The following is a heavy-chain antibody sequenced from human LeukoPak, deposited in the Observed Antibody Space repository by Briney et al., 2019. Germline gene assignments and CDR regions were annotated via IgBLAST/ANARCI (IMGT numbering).Heavy chain of an antibody. CDR2: INHSGST. Sequence: SETLSLTCAVYGGPFSGYYWSWIRQPPGKGLEWIGEINHSGSTNYKPSLKSRLTISVDTSKNKFSLKLSSVTAADTGVYYCARGRRPLGDYWGQGILVTVPS. CDR1: GGPFSGYY. CDR3: ARGRRPLGDY. J-gene: IGHJ4*02. V-gene: IGHV4-34*01.